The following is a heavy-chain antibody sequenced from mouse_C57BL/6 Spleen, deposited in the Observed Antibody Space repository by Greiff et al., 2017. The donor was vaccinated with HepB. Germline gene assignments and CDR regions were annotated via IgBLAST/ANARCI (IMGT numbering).Heavy chain of an antibody. CDR3: ARERYYDYDVGFAY. J-gene: IGHJ3*01. D-gene: IGHD2-4*01. Sequence: VQLKESGPGLVKPSQSLSLTCSVTGYSITSGYYWNWIRQFPGNKLEWMGYISYDGSNNYNPSLKNRISITRDTSKNQFFLKLNSVTTEDTATYYCARERYYDYDVGFAYWGQGTLVTVSA. CDR2: ISYDGSN. CDR1: GYSITSGYY. V-gene: IGHV3-6*01.